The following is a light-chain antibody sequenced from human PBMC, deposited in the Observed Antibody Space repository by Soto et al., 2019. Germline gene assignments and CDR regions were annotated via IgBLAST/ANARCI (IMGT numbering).Light chain of an antibody. V-gene: IGLV2-14*01. CDR2: DVS. CDR1: SSDVGGYNY. J-gene: IGLJ1*01. CDR3: SSYTSSSVGV. Sequence: QSALTQPASVSGSPGQSITISCTGTSSDVGGYNYVSWYQQHPGKAPKLMIYDVSNRPSGVSNRFSGSKSGSTASLTISGLQAEDEADYYCSSYTSSSVGVFGTGTKVTVL.